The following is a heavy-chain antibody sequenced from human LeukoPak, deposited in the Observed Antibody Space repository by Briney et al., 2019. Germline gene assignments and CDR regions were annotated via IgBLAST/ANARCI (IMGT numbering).Heavy chain of an antibody. CDR3: ATDLGYCSGGSCYAAFDI. CDR1: GYSFTSYW. J-gene: IGHJ3*02. CDR2: IYPGDSDT. Sequence: GGSLKISCKGSGYSFTSYWIGWVRQMPGKGLEWMGIIYPGDSDTRYSPSFQGQVTISADKSISTAYLQWSSLKASDTAMYYCATDLGYCSGGSCYAAFDIWGQGTMVTVSS. V-gene: IGHV5-51*01. D-gene: IGHD2-15*01.